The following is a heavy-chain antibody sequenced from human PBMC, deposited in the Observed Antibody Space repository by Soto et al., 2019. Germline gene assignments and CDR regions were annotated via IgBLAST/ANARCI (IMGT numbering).Heavy chain of an antibody. J-gene: IGHJ6*02. CDR3: ARGLGATVGPGYYYGMDV. V-gene: IGHV4-4*02. CDR2: IYHSGST. CDR1: GGSISSSNW. Sequence: SETLSLTCAVSGGSISSSNWWSWVRQPPGKGLEWIGEIYHSGSTNYNPSLKSRVTISVDKSKNQFSLKLSSVTAADTAVYYCARGLGATVGPGYYYGMDVWGQGTTVTVSS. D-gene: IGHD5-12*01.